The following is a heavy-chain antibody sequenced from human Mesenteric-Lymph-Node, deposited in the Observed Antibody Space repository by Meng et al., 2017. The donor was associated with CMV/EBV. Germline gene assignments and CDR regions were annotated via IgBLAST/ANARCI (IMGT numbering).Heavy chain of an antibody. CDR2: IEWDDDK. D-gene: IGHD3-16*01. Sequence: SGPTLVNPTQTLTLTCTFSRFSLTTRGMRVRWIRQPPGMSLEWLARIEWDDDKFYSTSLRTRLTISKDTSKNQVVLTMTNMDTVDTATYYCARTLGGAASTRGGMDVWGQGTTVTVSS. V-gene: IGHV2-70*04. J-gene: IGHJ6*02. CDR3: ARTLGGAASTRGGMDV. CDR1: RFSLTTRGMR.